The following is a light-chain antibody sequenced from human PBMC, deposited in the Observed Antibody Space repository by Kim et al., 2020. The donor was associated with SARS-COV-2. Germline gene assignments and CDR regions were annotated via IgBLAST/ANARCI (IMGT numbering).Light chain of an antibody. CDR1: QTVISSF. V-gene: IGKV3-20*01. CDR3: QQYDTLPVT. CDR2: NAF. J-gene: IGKJ5*01. Sequence: EIVLTQSPGTLSLSPGERATLSCRATQTVISSFLAWYQHKPGQAPRLLIYNAFKRAAGIPDRFSGSGSGTEFTLIIRRLEPEDFALYYCQQYDTLPVTFGQGTRLEIK.